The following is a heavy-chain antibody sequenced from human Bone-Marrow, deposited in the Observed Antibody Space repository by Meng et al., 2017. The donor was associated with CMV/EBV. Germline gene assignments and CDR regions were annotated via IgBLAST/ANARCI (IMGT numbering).Heavy chain of an antibody. CDR3: ARDTQGGWFDP. CDR1: GYTFTSYG. D-gene: IGHD3-16*01. V-gene: IGHV1-2*02. Sequence: ASVKVSCKASGYTFTSYGISWVRQAPGQGLEWMGWINPNSGGTNYAQKFQGRVTMTRDTSISTAHMELSRLRSDDTAVYYCARDTQGGWFDPWGQGTRVTGSS. CDR2: INPNSGGT. J-gene: IGHJ5*02.